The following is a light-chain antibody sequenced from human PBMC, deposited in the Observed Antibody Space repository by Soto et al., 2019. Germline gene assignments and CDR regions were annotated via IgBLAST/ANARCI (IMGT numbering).Light chain of an antibody. V-gene: IGKV3-11*01. CDR2: DAS. CDR3: HQRQYWPPIT. Sequence: EIVMTQSPATLSVSPGERATLSCRASQSVSSNLAWYQQKPGQAPRLLIYDASNRATGIPARCSGSGSGTDFTLTISSLEPEDFAVYYCHQRQYWPPITFGQGTRLEIK. CDR1: QSVSSN. J-gene: IGKJ5*01.